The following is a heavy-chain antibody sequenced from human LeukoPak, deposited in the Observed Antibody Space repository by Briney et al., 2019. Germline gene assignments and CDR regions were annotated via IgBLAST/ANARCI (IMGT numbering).Heavy chain of an antibody. CDR1: GYSISSGDYY. CDR3: ARGLYSYDSSGAFEI. Sequence: SETLSLTCSGSGYSISSGDYYWSWIRQPAGKGLEWIGRISSSGSTNYNPSINSRATISVDTSKYQYLLMLSFVAAAATALYFCARGLYSYDSSGAFEIWGEETMVTVSS. D-gene: IGHD3-22*01. CDR2: ISSSGST. V-gene: IGHV4-61*02. J-gene: IGHJ3*02.